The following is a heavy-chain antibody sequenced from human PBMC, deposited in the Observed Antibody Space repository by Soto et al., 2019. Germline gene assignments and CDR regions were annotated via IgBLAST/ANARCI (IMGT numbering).Heavy chain of an antibody. CDR1: GYSISSGYH. CDR2: VHHSGST. Sequence: SETLSLTCAVSGYSISSGYHWGWIRQPPGKGLEWLGSVHHSGSTNYNPSLKSRVTISVDTSKNQFSLKLSSVTAADTAVYYCATSTCGGDCYPLFQHWGQGTLVTVSS. J-gene: IGHJ1*01. CDR3: ATSTCGGDCYPLFQH. V-gene: IGHV4-38-2*01. D-gene: IGHD2-21*02.